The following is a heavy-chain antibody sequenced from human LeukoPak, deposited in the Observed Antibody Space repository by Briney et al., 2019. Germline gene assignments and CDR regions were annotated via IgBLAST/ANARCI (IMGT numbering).Heavy chain of an antibody. V-gene: IGHV4-30-4*08. CDR3: ARDLISSSPRLDY. D-gene: IGHD6-6*01. CDR2: IYYSGST. J-gene: IGHJ4*02. CDR1: GGSISSGDYY. Sequence: SETLSLTCTVSGGSISSGDYYWSWIRQPPGKGLEWIGYIYYSGSTYYNPSLKSRVTISVDTSKNQFSLKLSSVTAADTAVYYCARDLISSSPRLDYWGQGTLVTVSS.